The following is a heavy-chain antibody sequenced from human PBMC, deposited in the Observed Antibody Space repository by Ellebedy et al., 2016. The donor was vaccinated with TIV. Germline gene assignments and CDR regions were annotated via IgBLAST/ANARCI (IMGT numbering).Heavy chain of an antibody. D-gene: IGHD6-13*01. CDR3: TRDLTTLAAAGTGIYYYTMDV. V-gene: IGHV3-49*04. J-gene: IGHJ6*02. CDR1: VFTFGDYA. CDR2: IRSKAYGGTT. Sequence: GGSLRLXXTASVFTFGDYAMSWVRQAPGKGLEWLSFIRSKAYGGTTEYAASVKGRFTISRDDSKSIAYLQMNSLKAEDTAVYYCTRDLTTLAAAGTGIYYYTMDVWGQGTTVTVSS.